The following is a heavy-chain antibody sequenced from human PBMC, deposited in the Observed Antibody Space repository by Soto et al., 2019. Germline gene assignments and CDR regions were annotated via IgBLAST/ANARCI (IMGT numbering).Heavy chain of an antibody. V-gene: IGHV4-4*07. CDR1: GGSISSYD. Sequence: SETLSLTCTVSGGSISSYDWSWIRLPAGKGLDWIGRSYTSGSTNYNPSLKSRVTMSVDTSKNQFSLKLSSVTAADTAVYYCARDDIAVASWFAPWGQGTLVTVS. CDR2: SYTSGST. D-gene: IGHD2-2*01. CDR3: ARDDIAVASWFAP. J-gene: IGHJ5*02.